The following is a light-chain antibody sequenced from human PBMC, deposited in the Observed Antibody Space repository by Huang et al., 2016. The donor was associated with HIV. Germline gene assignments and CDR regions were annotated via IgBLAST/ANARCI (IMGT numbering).Light chain of an antibody. J-gene: IGKJ1*01. V-gene: IGKV3-20*01. Sequence: EIVLTQSPGTLSLSPGERATLSCWASRSVSSTDLAWYQQKPGQAPRLLSYGASSRATGIPDRFNGSGSGTDFALTISGLEAEDFAVYYCQQYGTSPWTFGQGTKVEIK. CDR3: QQYGTSPWT. CDR1: RSVSSTD. CDR2: GAS.